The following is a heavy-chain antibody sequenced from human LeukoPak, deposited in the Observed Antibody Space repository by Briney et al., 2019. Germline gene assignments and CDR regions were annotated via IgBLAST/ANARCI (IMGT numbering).Heavy chain of an antibody. D-gene: IGHD4-23*01. CDR2: MNPNSGNT. CDR3: ARMVRYYYYYGMGV. Sequence: ASVKVSCKASGYTFTSYDINWVRQATGQGLEWMGWMNPNSGNTGYAQKFQGRVTMTRNTSISTAYMELSSLRSEDTAVYYCARMVRYYYYYGMGVWGQGTTVTVSS. V-gene: IGHV1-8*01. J-gene: IGHJ6*02. CDR1: GYTFTSYD.